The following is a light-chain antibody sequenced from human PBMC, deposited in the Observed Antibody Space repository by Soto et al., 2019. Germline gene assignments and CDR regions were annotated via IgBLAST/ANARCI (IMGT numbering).Light chain of an antibody. CDR2: AAS. CDR1: QGIRND. Sequence: AIQMTQSPSSLSASVGDRVTITCRASQGIRNDLDWFQQKPGKAPKLLIYAASNIQSGVPARFSGSGSGTDFTLTISSLQPEDFATYYCLQKYFYPLTFGPGTKVDIK. CDR3: LQKYFYPLT. J-gene: IGKJ3*01. V-gene: IGKV1-6*01.